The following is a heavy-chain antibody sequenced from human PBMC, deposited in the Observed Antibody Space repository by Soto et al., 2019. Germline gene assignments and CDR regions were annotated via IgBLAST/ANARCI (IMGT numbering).Heavy chain of an antibody. Sequence: EVQLVESGGGLVQPGGSLRLSCAASGFTVSSDYMTWVRQAPGKGLEWVSVITSGGSTYYAASVKGRFAISRDSSKNTLYLQMSSLRAEDTAVYYCARDILGGACDFWHGGQGTLVTVSS. D-gene: IGHD3-3*01. V-gene: IGHV3-66*01. CDR1: GFTVSSDY. CDR2: ITSGGST. J-gene: IGHJ4*02. CDR3: ARDILGGACDFWH.